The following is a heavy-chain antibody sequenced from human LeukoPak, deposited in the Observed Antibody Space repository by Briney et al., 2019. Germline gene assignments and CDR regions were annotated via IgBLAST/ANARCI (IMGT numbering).Heavy chain of an antibody. CDR3: ARRGGSYPIDDAFDI. CDR2: ISSSSSTI. J-gene: IGHJ3*02. CDR1: GFTCSSYS. Sequence: GGSLRLSCVASGFTCSSYSMNCVRQAPGKGLEWVSYISSSSSTIYYADSVRGRFTISRDNAKNSLYLQMNSLRAEDTAVYYCARRGGSYPIDDAFDIWGQGTMVTVSS. V-gene: IGHV3-48*01. D-gene: IGHD1-26*01.